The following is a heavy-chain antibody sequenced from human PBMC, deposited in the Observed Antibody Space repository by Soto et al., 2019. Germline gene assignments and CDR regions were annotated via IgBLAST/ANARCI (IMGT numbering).Heavy chain of an antibody. V-gene: IGHV4-34*01. CDR2: INHSGST. CDR3: ARQQNGGCYTPCLPQNWFDP. Sequence: PSETLSLTCAVYGGSFSGYYWSWIRQPPGKGLEWIGEINHSGSTNYNPSLKSRVTISVDTSKNQFSLKLSSVTAADTAVYYCARQQNGGCYTPCLPQNWFDPWGQGTLVTVSS. J-gene: IGHJ5*02. D-gene: IGHD2-8*01. CDR1: GGSFSGYY.